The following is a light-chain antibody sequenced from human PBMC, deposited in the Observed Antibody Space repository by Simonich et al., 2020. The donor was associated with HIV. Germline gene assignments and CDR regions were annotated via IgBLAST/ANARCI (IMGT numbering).Light chain of an antibody. Sequence: DIVMTQSPDSLAVSLGERATINCKSSQSVLSSSNNENFLAWYQQKPGQPPKLLFYWASTRISGVPDRFSGSGSGTDFTLTISSLQAEDVAVYYCQQYYTTPPTFGPGTKVDI. J-gene: IGKJ3*01. CDR1: QSVLSSSNNENF. CDR2: WAS. V-gene: IGKV4-1*01. CDR3: QQYYTTPPT.